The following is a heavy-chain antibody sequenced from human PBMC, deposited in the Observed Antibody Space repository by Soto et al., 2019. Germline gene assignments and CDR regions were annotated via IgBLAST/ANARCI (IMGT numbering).Heavy chain of an antibody. D-gene: IGHD2-2*01. CDR1: CDSISSGGFS. V-gene: IGHV4-30-2*01. J-gene: IGHJ4*02. CDR2: IYHSGTS. CDR3: ARGRLVPAVNFDY. Sequence: TPSLTCAVSCDSISSGGFSWSWVRQPPGKGLEWIGYIYHSGTSFYNPSLKSRVTISVDGSKNQFSLKVKSVTAADTAVYYCARGRLVPAVNFDYWGLGTLVTVSS.